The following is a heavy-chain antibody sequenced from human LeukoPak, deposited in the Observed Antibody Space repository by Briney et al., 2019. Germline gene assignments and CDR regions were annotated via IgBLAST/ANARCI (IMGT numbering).Heavy chain of an antibody. CDR2: IRSKANSYAT. CDR3: TTPLIAAAGTGY. D-gene: IGHD6-13*01. V-gene: IGHV3-73*01. J-gene: IGHJ4*02. Sequence: GGSLRLSCAASGFTFSGSAMHWVRPASGKGLEWVGRIRSKANSYATAYAASVKGRFTISRDDSKNTAYLQMNSLKTEDTAVYYCTTPLIAAAGTGYWGQGTLVTVSS. CDR1: GFTFSGSA.